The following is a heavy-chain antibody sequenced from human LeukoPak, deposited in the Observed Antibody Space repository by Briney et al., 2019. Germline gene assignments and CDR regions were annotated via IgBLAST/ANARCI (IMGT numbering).Heavy chain of an antibody. V-gene: IGHV3-21*01. Sequence: GGSLRLSCAASGFTFSSYSMNWVRQAPGKGLEWDSSISSSSSYIYFADSVKGRFTISRDNAKNSLYLQMNSLRAEDTAVYYCVRDSGSYYLDYWGQGTLVTVSS. J-gene: IGHJ4*02. D-gene: IGHD1-26*01. CDR1: GFTFSSYS. CDR2: ISSSSSYI. CDR3: VRDSGSYYLDY.